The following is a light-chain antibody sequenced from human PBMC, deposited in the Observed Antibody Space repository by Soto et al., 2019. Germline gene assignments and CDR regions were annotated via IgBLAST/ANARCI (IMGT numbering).Light chain of an antibody. CDR3: QQYGSSPIFS. V-gene: IGKV3-20*01. Sequence: EIVLTQSPGTLSLSPGERATVSCRTSQSVSSSYLAWYQQKPGQAPRLIIYATSSRANGIPDRFSGSGSGTDLTLTISRLEPEDFAAYYCQQYGSSPIFSFGPGTKVDIK. CDR2: ATS. J-gene: IGKJ3*01. CDR1: QSVSSSY.